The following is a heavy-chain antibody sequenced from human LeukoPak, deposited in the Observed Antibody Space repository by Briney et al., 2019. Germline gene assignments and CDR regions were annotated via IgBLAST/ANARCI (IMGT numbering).Heavy chain of an antibody. J-gene: IGHJ4*02. V-gene: IGHV3-23*01. CDR2: ISGSGGSK. Sequence: GGALRLSCAASVFTFSSYAMSCVRQAPGKGREWVSAISGSGGSKYYADSVKGRFTISRDNSKNTLSMQMTSLRAEDTAVYYCAKEKTTPVVDYWGQGTLVTVSS. CDR1: VFTFSSYA. CDR3: AKEKTTPVVDY. D-gene: IGHD4-17*01.